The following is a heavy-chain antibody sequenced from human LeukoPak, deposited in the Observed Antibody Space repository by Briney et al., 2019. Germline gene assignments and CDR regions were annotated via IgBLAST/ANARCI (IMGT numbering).Heavy chain of an antibody. CDR1: GGTFSSYA. CDR3: ASGSGSYWFDY. Sequence: SVKVSCKASGGTFSSYAISWVRQAPGQGLEWMGRIIPILGIANYAQKFQGRVTITADKPTSTAYMELSSLRSEDTAVYYCASGSGSYWFDYWGQGTLVTVSS. J-gene: IGHJ4*02. D-gene: IGHD3-10*01. V-gene: IGHV1-69*04. CDR2: IIPILGIA.